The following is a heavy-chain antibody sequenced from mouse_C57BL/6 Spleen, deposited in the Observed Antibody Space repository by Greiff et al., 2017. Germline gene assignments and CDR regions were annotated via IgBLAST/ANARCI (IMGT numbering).Heavy chain of an antibody. V-gene: IGHV2-2*01. J-gene: IGHJ3*01. Sequence: QVQLKESGPGLVQPSQSLSITCTVSGFSLTSYGVHWVRQSPGKGLEWLGVIWSGGSTDYNAAFISRLSISKDNSKSQVFFKMNSLQADDTAIYYCARPAYDYDGFAYWGQGTLVTVSA. D-gene: IGHD2-4*01. CDR3: ARPAYDYDGFAY. CDR2: IWSGGST. CDR1: GFSLTSYG.